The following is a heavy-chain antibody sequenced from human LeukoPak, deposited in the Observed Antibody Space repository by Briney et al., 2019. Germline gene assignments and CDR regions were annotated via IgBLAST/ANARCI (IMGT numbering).Heavy chain of an antibody. CDR2: FDPEDGET. J-gene: IGHJ5*02. V-gene: IGHV1-24*01. CDR1: GYTLTELS. D-gene: IGHD3-10*01. CDR3: AKDGWFGELRYWFDP. Sequence: ASVKVSCKVSGYTLTELSMHWVRQAPGKGLEWMGGFDPEDGETIYAQKFQSRVTMTEDTSTDTAYMELSSLRSEDTAVYYCAKDGWFGELRYWFDPWGQGTLVTVSS.